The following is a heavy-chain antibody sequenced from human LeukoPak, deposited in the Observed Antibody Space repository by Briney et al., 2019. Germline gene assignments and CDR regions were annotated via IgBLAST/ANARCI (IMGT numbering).Heavy chain of an antibody. Sequence: GGSLRLSCAASGFMFSTYTMNWVRQAPGKGLEWVSAIIGSSAYMYYGDSVKGRFTVSRDNAKNSLYPQMNSLRAEDTAVYYCARDRSGSGDRLPDYWGQGTLVTVSS. CDR1: GFMFSTYT. CDR2: IIGSSAYM. D-gene: IGHD3-10*01. CDR3: ARDRSGSGDRLPDY. V-gene: IGHV3-21*01. J-gene: IGHJ4*02.